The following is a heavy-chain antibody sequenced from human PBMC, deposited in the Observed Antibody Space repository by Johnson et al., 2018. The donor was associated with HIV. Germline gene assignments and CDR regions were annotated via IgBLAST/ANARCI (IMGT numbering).Heavy chain of an antibody. CDR3: ARASHDAFDV. Sequence: VQLVESGGGFIQPGGSLRLSCAASGLSVSYGYMTWVRQAPGKGLEWVSVIYSGGNTYYTDSVKGRFTISRDNSDNTMYLQMNSLRDEDTAVYYCARASHDAFDVWGQGTMVTVSS. V-gene: IGHV3-53*01. CDR2: IYSGGNT. J-gene: IGHJ3*01. CDR1: GLSVSYGY.